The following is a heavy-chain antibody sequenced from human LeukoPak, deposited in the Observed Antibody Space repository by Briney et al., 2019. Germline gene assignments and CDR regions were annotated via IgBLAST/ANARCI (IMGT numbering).Heavy chain of an antibody. Sequence: ASVKVSCKASGYTFTGYYMHWVRQAPGQGLEWMGWINPNSGDTNYAQKFQGRVTMTRDTSISTAYMELSGLTSDDTAVYYCTRVAGGSGWYELWGQAPLVTVSS. CDR2: INPNSGDT. CDR1: GYTFTGYY. V-gene: IGHV1-2*02. J-gene: IGHJ4*02. D-gene: IGHD6-19*01. CDR3: TRVAGGSGWYEL.